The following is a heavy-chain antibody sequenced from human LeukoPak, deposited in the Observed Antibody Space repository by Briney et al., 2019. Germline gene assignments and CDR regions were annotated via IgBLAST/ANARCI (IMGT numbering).Heavy chain of an antibody. CDR1: GGSISSGGYS. CDR2: IYHSGST. Sequence: SQTLSLTCAVSGGSISSGGYSWSWIRQPPGKGLEWIGYIYHSGSTYYNPSLKSRVTISVDRSKNQFSLKLSSVTAADTAVYYCARAVRGVMYYDYWGQGTLVTVSS. V-gene: IGHV4-30-2*01. D-gene: IGHD3-10*01. CDR3: ARAVRGVMYYDY. J-gene: IGHJ4*02.